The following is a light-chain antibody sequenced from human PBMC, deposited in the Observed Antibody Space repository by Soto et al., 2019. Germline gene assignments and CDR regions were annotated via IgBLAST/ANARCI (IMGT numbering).Light chain of an antibody. CDR1: KLGAKY. CDR2: QDR. CDR3: QAWDSSTVV. V-gene: IGLV3-1*01. Sequence: SSELTQPHSVSVSPGQTASITCSGDKLGAKYACWYQQKPGQSPVLVIYQDRKRPSGIPERFSGSNSGNTATLTISGTQAMDEADYYCQAWDSSTVVFGGGTKLTVL. J-gene: IGLJ2*01.